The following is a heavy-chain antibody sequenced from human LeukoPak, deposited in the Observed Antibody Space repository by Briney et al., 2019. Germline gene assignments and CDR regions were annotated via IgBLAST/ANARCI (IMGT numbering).Heavy chain of an antibody. D-gene: IGHD3-10*01. V-gene: IGHV4-34*01. Sequence: SETLSLTCAVYGGSFSGYYWSWIRRPPGKGLEWIGEINHSGSTNYNPSLKSRVTISADTSENQFSLNQCSVNAADTAVSYCARENSAYYGSGNICYYWGQRTLVTVSS. CDR3: ARENSAYYGSGNICYY. CDR2: INHSGST. CDR1: GGSFSGYY. J-gene: IGHJ4*02.